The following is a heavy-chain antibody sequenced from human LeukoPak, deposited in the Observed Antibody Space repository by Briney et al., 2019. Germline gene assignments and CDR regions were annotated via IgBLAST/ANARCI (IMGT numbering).Heavy chain of an antibody. CDR1: GGSISSGSYY. Sequence: SETLSLTCTVSGGSISSGSYYWGWIRQPAGKGLEWIGRIYTSGSTNYNPSLKSRVTISVDTSKNQFSLKLSSVTAADTAVYYCARAGLGYCSSTSCSGWFDPWGQGTLVTVSS. CDR2: IYTSGST. CDR3: ARAGLGYCSSTSCSGWFDP. V-gene: IGHV4-61*02. D-gene: IGHD2-2*01. J-gene: IGHJ5*02.